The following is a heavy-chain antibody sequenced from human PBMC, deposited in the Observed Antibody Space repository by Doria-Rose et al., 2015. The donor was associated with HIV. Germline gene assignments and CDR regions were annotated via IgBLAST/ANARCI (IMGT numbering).Heavy chain of an antibody. J-gene: IGHJ4*02. Sequence: QVTLKESGPVLVKPTETLTLTCTVSGVSLSSPGMGVSWIRQPPGKALEWLANIFSDDERSHKTSLKIRLTISRGTSKSQVVLTMTDLDPVDTATYYCARIKSSRWYHKYYFDFWGQGTLVIVSA. V-gene: IGHV2-26*01. CDR3: ARIKSSRWYHKYYFDF. CDR1: GVSLSSPGMG. CDR2: IFSDDER. D-gene: IGHD6-13*01.